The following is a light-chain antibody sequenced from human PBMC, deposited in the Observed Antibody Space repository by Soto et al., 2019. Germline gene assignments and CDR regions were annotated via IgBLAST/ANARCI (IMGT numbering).Light chain of an antibody. CDR3: LQDYGDSWT. V-gene: IGKV1-6*01. J-gene: IGKJ1*01. Sequence: TQMTQSPLSLSASVGEKIIITCRASRDVGSDVSWYQQEPGQAPKLVIYAASILYTGVPSRFSGRRSGTEFTLTISSLQPEDFASYYCLQDYGDSWTFGQGTKVEIE. CDR1: RDVGSD. CDR2: AAS.